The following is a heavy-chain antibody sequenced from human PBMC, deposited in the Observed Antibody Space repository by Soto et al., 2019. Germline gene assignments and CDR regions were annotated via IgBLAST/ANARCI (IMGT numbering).Heavy chain of an antibody. D-gene: IGHD6-13*01. V-gene: IGHV3-9*01. CDR2: ISWNSGSI. Sequence: QPGGSLRLSCAASGFTFDDYAMHWVRQAPGKGLEWVSGISWNSGSIGYADSVKGRFTISRDNAKNSLYLQMNSLRAEDTALYYCASLISVQWGIAAAGTSYYYYGMDVWGQGTTVTVSS. CDR3: ASLISVQWGIAAAGTSYYYYGMDV. CDR1: GFTFDDYA. J-gene: IGHJ6*02.